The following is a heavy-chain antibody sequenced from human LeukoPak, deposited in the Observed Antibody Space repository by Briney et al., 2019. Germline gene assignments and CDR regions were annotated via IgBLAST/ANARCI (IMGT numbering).Heavy chain of an antibody. V-gene: IGHV3-9*01. CDR2: ISWNSGSI. Sequence: GGSLRLSCAASGFTFDDYAMHWVRQAPGKGLEWVSGISWNSGSIGYADSVKGRFTISRDNAKNSLYLQMNSLRAEDTALYSCAKSGPAAISEIDYWGQGTLVTVSS. CDR3: AKSGPAAISEIDY. J-gene: IGHJ4*02. D-gene: IGHD2-2*01. CDR1: GFTFDDYA.